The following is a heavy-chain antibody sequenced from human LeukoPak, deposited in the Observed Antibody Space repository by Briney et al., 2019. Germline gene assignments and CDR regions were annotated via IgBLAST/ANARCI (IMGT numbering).Heavy chain of an antibody. J-gene: IGHJ4*02. V-gene: IGHV3-21*05. CDR2: ISSSSSNI. CDR1: GFTFSSYS. Sequence: PGGSLTLSCAASGFTFSSYSMNWVRQAPGKGLEWVSYISSSSSNIYYEDSVKGRFTISRDNAKNSLYLQMNRLRAEDTAEYYCARDSSGWDPLDYWGQGTLVTVSS. CDR3: ARDSSGWDPLDY. D-gene: IGHD6-19*01.